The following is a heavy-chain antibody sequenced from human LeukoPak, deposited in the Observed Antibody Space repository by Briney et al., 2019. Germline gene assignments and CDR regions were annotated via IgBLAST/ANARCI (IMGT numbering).Heavy chain of an antibody. V-gene: IGHV3-15*01. CDR3: TTDPLPNSSGWGFDI. CDR2: IKSKTDGGTT. J-gene: IGHJ3*02. Sequence: PGGSLRLSCAASGFTFSSYEMNWVRQAPGKGLEWVGRIKSKTDGGTTDYAAPVKGRFTISRDDSKNTLYLQMNSLKTEDTAVYYCTTDPLPNSSGWGFDIWGQGTMVTVSS. D-gene: IGHD3-22*01. CDR1: GFTFSSYE.